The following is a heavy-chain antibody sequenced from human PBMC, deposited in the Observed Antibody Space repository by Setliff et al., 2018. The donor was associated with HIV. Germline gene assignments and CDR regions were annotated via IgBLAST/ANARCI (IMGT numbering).Heavy chain of an antibody. V-gene: IGHV4-61*09. CDR1: GGSISSGSYY. D-gene: IGHD2-15*01. Sequence: SETLSLTCTVSGGSISSGSYYWSWIRQPAGKGLEWIGHIYTSGSTNYNPSLKSRVTISVDTSKNQFSLKLSCVTAADTAVYYCARAGAATRKAFDIWGQGTMVTVSS. CDR3: ARAGAATRKAFDI. CDR2: IYTSGST. J-gene: IGHJ3*02.